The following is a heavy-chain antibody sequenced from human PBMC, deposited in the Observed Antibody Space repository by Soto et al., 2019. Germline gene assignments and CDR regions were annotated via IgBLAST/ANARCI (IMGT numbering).Heavy chain of an antibody. D-gene: IGHD3-10*01. V-gene: IGHV3-74*01. Sequence: PGGPVRLTCAASGFTPKMYWMHWVRQSPANVLVWTSRIYNDGTYSDYGHSPSGPSTIPSYSATDTPNLHTNRFRAEDSGLYYCTRGPRPISTGTGAHWGQGTQVTVSA. J-gene: IGHJ4*02. CDR3: TRGPRPISTGTGAH. CDR2: IYNDGTYS. CDR1: GFTPKMYW.